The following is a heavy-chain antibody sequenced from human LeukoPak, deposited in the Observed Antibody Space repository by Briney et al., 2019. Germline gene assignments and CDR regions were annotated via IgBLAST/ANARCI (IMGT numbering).Heavy chain of an antibody. CDR2: ISGSGGST. J-gene: IGHJ4*02. CDR3: AKSIGSAMVGLIDY. Sequence: GGSLRLSCAASGFTFSSYAMSWVRQAPGKGLEWVSAISGSGGSTYYADSVKGRFTISRDNSKNTLYLQMNSLRAEDTAVYYCAKSIGSAMVGLIDYWGQGTLVTVSS. V-gene: IGHV3-23*01. D-gene: IGHD5-18*01. CDR1: GFTFSSYA.